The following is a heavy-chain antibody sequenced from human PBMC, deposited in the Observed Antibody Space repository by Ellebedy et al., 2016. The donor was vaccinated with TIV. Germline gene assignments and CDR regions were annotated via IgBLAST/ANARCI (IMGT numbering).Heavy chain of an antibody. D-gene: IGHD1-26*01. CDR1: GLTLNTHA. CDR3: VANSGGDAWYDY. Sequence: PGGSLRLSCVASGLTLNTHAMNRVRQAPGKGLQWVSVVHSGDTPRYTDSGGGRFSISRDDWTNIIYLQMNSPIAEDTAVYYCVANSGGDAWYDYWGQGTLVTVSS. CDR2: VHSGDTP. J-gene: IGHJ4*02. V-gene: IGHV3-53*01.